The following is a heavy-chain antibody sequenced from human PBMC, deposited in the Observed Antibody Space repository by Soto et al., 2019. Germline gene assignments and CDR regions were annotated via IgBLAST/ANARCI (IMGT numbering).Heavy chain of an antibody. J-gene: IGHJ4*02. V-gene: IGHV4-30-2*01. CDR2: IYHSGST. CDR1: GGSISSGGYS. CDR3: ARGRPGYSYGIDY. D-gene: IGHD5-18*01. Sequence: PSETLSLTCAVSGGSISSGGYSWSWIRQPPGKGLEWIGYIYHSGSTYYNPSLKSRVTISVDRSKNQFSLKLSSVTAADTAVYYCARGRPGYSYGIDYWGQGTLVTGSS.